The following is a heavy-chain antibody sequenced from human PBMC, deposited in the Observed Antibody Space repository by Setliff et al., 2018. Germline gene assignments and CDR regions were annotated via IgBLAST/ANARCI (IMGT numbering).Heavy chain of an antibody. CDR3: ARERAVAGEIDY. CDR1: GGSISSGDYY. D-gene: IGHD6-19*01. V-gene: IGHV4-30-4*08. J-gene: IGHJ4*02. Sequence: SETLSLTCTVSGGSISSGDYYWSWIRQPPGKGLEWIGYIYYSGSTYYNPSLKSRVTILVDTSKNQFSLKLCSVTAADTAVYYCARERAVAGEIDYWGQGTLVTVSS. CDR2: IYYSGST.